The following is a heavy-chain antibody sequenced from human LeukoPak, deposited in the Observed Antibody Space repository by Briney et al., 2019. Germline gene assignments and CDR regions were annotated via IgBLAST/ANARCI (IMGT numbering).Heavy chain of an antibody. J-gene: IGHJ4*02. CDR3: ARARSPNAY. CDR1: GGSFSGYY. CDR2: INHSGST. V-gene: IGHV4-34*01. D-gene: IGHD6-13*01. Sequence: SETLSLTCAVYGGSFSGYYWSWIRQPPGKGLEWIGEINHSGSTNYNPSLKSRVTISVDTSKNQFSLKLSSVTAADTAVYYCARARSPNAYWGQGTLVTVSS.